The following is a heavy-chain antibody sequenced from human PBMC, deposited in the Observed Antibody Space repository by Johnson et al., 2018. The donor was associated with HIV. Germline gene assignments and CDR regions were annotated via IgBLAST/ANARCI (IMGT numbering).Heavy chain of an antibody. Sequence: QVQLVESGGGVVQPGRSLRLSCAASGFTFSSYGMHWVRQAPGKGLEWVAVIRYDGSNKYYADSVTARSTTSRDNAKNTLYLQMNSLRAEDTAVYYCAKERSGSYSGADAFDIWGQGTMVTVSS. J-gene: IGHJ3*02. CDR2: IRYDGSNK. V-gene: IGHV3-33*06. CDR1: GFTFSSYG. CDR3: AKERSGSYSGADAFDI. D-gene: IGHD1-26*01.